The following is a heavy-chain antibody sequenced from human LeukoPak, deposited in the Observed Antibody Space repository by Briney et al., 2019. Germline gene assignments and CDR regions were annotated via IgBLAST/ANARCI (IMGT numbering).Heavy chain of an antibody. CDR3: ATFGGFGILY. CDR2: IKSKTDGETT. D-gene: IGHD3-16*01. V-gene: IGHV3-15*01. J-gene: IGHJ4*02. CDR1: GFTFSNGW. Sequence: GGPLRLSCAASGFTFSNGWMIWVRQAPGKGVEWVGRIKSKTDGETTDYAAPVRGRFTISRDDSKNTVNVQIKSRKTGGTAVYYCATFGGFGILYWGQGTVVTVSS.